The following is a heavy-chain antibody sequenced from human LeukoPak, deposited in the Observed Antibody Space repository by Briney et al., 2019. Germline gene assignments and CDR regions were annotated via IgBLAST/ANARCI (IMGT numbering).Heavy chain of an antibody. D-gene: IGHD5-24*01. J-gene: IGHJ4*02. Sequence: KASETPSLTCTVSGGSISSSSYYWGWIRQPPGKGLEWIGSIYYSGSTYYNPSLKSRVTISVDTSKNQFSLKLSSVTAADTAVYYCARAGRDGYLYYFDYWGQGTLVTVSS. CDR2: IYYSGST. CDR3: ARAGRDGYLYYFDY. CDR1: GGSISSSSYY. V-gene: IGHV4-39*01.